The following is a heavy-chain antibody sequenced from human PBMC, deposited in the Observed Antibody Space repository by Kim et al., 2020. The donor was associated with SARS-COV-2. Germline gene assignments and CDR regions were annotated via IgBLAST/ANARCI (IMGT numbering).Heavy chain of an antibody. CDR3: ASGRYYYDSSVWFDP. D-gene: IGHD3-22*01. CDR2: IYYSGST. J-gene: IGHJ5*02. Sequence: SETLSLTCTVSGGSISSYYWSWIRQPPGKGLEWIGYIYYSGSTNYNPSLKSRVTISVDTSKNQFSLKLSSVTAADTAVYYCASGRYYYDSSVWFDPWGQGTLVTVSS. CDR1: GGSISSYY. V-gene: IGHV4-59*01.